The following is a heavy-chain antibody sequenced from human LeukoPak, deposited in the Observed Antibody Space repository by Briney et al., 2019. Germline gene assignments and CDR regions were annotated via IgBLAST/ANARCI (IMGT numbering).Heavy chain of an antibody. Sequence: LSLSCAASGFTVSSNYMSWIRQHPGKGLEWIGYIYYSGSTYYNPSLKSRVTISVDTSKNQFSLKLSSVTAADTAVYYCARNSISGYYTGPPVHWGQGTLVTVSS. CDR1: GFTVSSNY. J-gene: IGHJ4*02. V-gene: IGHV4-31*02. D-gene: IGHD3-22*01. CDR2: IYYSGST. CDR3: ARNSISGYYTGPPVH.